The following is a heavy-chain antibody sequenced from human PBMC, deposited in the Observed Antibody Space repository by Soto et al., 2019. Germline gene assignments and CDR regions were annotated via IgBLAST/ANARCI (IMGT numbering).Heavy chain of an antibody. CDR1: GFTMRSYG. V-gene: IGHV3-30*18. Sequence: QVQLVESGGGVVQPGRSLRLSCVTSGFTMRSYGLYWVRQAPGKGLEWVATLSYDGTDKNYADSVKGRFTVSRDESKNTLYLQMDSLSAEDTATYYCAKDGHYGHPPDHWGQGTLVTVSS. D-gene: IGHD4-17*01. J-gene: IGHJ4*02. CDR3: AKDGHYGHPPDH. CDR2: LSYDGTDK.